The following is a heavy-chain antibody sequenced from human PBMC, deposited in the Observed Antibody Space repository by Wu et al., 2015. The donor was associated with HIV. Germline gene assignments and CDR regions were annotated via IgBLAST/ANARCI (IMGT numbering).Heavy chain of an antibody. Sequence: QVQLVQSGAEVKKPGASVKVSCKASGYTFTSYDINWVRQATGQGLEWMGWMNPXSGNTGYAQKFQGRVTITRNTSISTAYMELSRLRSDDTAVYYCASRPGIIMSFDIWGQGTMVTVSS. D-gene: IGHD3-10*01. CDR2: MNPXSGNT. CDR3: ASRPGIIMSFDI. CDR1: GYTFTSYD. V-gene: IGHV1-8*03. J-gene: IGHJ3*02.